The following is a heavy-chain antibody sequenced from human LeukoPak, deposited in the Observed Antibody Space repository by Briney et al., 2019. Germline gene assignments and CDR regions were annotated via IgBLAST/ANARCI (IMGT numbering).Heavy chain of an antibody. D-gene: IGHD2-15*01. J-gene: IGHJ6*02. CDR3: ARVRGGTNYYGMDV. Sequence: SQTLSLTCTVSGGSISSGGYYRSWIRQHPGKGLEWIGYIYYSGSTYYNPSLKSRVTLSVDTSKNQFSLRLSSVTAADTAVYYCARVRGGTNYYGMDVWGQGTTVTVSS. V-gene: IGHV4-31*03. CDR1: GGSISSGGYY. CDR2: IYYSGST.